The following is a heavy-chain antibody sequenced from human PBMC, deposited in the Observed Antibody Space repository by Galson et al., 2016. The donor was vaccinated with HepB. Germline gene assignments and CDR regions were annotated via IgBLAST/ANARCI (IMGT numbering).Heavy chain of an antibody. Sequence: SLRLSCAASGFTFSSYWMSWVRQAPGKGLEWVANIKQDGSEKYYVDSVNGRFTISRDNARNSLYLQMNSLRAGDTAVYHCARGLRAGYYWSFDVWGQGTTVTVS. CDR3: ARGLRAGYYWSFDV. CDR1: GFTFSSYW. V-gene: IGHV3-7*01. CDR2: IKQDGSEK. J-gene: IGHJ6*02. D-gene: IGHD1-26*01.